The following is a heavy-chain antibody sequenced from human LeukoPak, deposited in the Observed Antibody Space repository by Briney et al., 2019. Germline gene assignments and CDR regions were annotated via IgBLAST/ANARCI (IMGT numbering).Heavy chain of an antibody. Sequence: GGSLRLSCAASGFTFSNYGMHWVRQAPGKGLERVALIWYDGSNKYYTDSVKRRLTISRDNSKDTLFLQMNSLRAEDTAVYYCAREGPRGNSQFDYWGQGTLVTVSS. CDR1: GFTFSNYG. CDR2: IWYDGSNK. J-gene: IGHJ4*02. V-gene: IGHV3-33*01. D-gene: IGHD2/OR15-2a*01. CDR3: AREGPRGNSQFDY.